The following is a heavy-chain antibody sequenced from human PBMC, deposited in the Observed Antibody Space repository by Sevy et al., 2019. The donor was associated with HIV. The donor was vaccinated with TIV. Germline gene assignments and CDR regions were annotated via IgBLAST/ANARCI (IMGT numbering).Heavy chain of an antibody. Sequence: GESLKISCAASGFTFSNYAMHWVRQAPGKGLEWVSVISYDGSNKYYVDSVKGRFTISRDNSKNTLYLQMNSLRAEDTAVYYCARDPSYYGSRNNWFDPWGQGTLVTVSS. CDR1: GFTFSNYA. D-gene: IGHD3-10*01. CDR3: ARDPSYYGSRNNWFDP. CDR2: ISYDGSNK. V-gene: IGHV3-30-3*01. J-gene: IGHJ5*02.